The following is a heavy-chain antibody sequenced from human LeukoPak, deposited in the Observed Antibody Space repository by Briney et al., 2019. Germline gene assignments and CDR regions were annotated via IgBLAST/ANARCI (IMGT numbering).Heavy chain of an antibody. CDR3: ARWYSSSWHQRPFDY. Sequence: PSETLSLTCAVYGGSFSGYYWSWIRQPPGKGLEWIGEINHSGSTNYNPSLKSRVAISVDTSKNQFSLKLSSVTAADTAVYYCARWYSSSWHQRPFDYWGQGTLVTVSS. V-gene: IGHV4-34*01. CDR1: GGSFSGYY. J-gene: IGHJ4*02. CDR2: INHSGST. D-gene: IGHD6-13*01.